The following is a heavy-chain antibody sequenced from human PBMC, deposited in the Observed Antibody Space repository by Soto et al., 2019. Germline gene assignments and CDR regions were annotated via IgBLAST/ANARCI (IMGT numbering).Heavy chain of an antibody. CDR2: IHPSDFDT. Sequence: GESLKISCKGSGYSFTSYWIGWVRQMPGKGLEWMGIIHPSDFDTRYSPSFQGQVTISADKSISTAYLQWSSLRASDTAMYYCAIHSTGYEDSWGQGTQVTVSS. J-gene: IGHJ5*02. CDR1: GYSFTSYW. D-gene: IGHD5-12*01. V-gene: IGHV5-51*01. CDR3: AIHSTGYEDS.